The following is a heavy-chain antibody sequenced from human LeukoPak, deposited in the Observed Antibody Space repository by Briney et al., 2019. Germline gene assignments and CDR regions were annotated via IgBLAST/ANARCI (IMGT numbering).Heavy chain of an antibody. J-gene: IGHJ4*02. CDR2: VSYSGST. Sequence: SETLSLTCTVSGGSISHYYWSWIRQPPGKGLEWIGYVSYSGSTNYNPSLKSRVTISVDTSKNQFSLRLSSVTAADTAVYYCARHDTDMTAVTTPIDYWGQGTLVTVSS. V-gene: IGHV4-59*08. CDR1: GGSISHYY. D-gene: IGHD4-17*01. CDR3: ARHDTDMTAVTTPIDY.